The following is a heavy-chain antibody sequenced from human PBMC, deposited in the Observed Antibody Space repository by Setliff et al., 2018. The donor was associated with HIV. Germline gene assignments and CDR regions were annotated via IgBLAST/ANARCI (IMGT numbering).Heavy chain of an antibody. J-gene: IGHJ4*02. CDR2: INSASGGT. CDR1: GYTFTDNY. Sequence: GASVKVSCKASGYTFTDNYIHWVRQAPGQGLEWMAWINSASGGTNYAQKFQGRVTITTDESTSTAYMELSSLRSEDTAVYYCARADSSNWYHVDYWGQRTLVTVS. CDR3: ARADSSNWYHVDY. V-gene: IGHV1-2*02. D-gene: IGHD6-13*01.